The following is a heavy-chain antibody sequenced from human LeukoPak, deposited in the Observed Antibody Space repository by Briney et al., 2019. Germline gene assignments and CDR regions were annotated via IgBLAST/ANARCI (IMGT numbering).Heavy chain of an antibody. CDR2: IYYSGST. J-gene: IGHJ5*02. CDR1: GGSISSSTYY. D-gene: IGHD2-15*01. V-gene: IGHV4-39*01. CDR3: ARSDIVVVVAATEVRWFDP. Sequence: SETLSLTCTVSGGSISSSTYYWGWIRQPPGKGLEWVGIIYYSGSTYYNPSLKSRVTISVDTSKNQFSLKLSSVTAADTAVYYCARSDIVVVVAATEVRWFDPWGQGTLVTVSS.